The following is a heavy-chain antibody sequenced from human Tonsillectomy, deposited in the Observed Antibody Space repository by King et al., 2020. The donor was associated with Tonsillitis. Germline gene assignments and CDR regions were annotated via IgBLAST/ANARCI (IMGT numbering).Heavy chain of an antibody. CDR1: GFTFSTYA. Sequence: VQLVESGGGVVQPGGSLRLSCAASGFTFSTYAMHWVRQAPGKGLEWVAVISYVGSNKYYAESVKGRFTISRDNSKNTMYLQMSSLRAEDTAVYYCAREGYDSSGYPSSYFDYWGQGTLVTVSS. J-gene: IGHJ4*02. D-gene: IGHD3-22*01. CDR3: AREGYDSSGYPSSYFDY. CDR2: ISYVGSNK. V-gene: IGHV3-30-3*01.